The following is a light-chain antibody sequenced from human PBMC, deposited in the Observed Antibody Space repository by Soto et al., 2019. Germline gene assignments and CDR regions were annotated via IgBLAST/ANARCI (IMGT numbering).Light chain of an antibody. CDR2: DVS. J-gene: IGLJ1*01. CDR3: SSYTSSSTGYV. CDR1: SSDVGGYNY. V-gene: IGLV2-14*01. Sequence: QSALTQPASVSGSPGQSITISCTGTSSDVGGYNYVSWYQQHPGKAPKLMIYDVSNRPSGVSNRFSGSMSGNTASLTISGLQAEDEADYYCSSYTSSSTGYVFGTGTKLTVL.